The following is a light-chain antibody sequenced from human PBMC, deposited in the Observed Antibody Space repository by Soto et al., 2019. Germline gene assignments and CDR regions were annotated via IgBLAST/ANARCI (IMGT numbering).Light chain of an antibody. Sequence: EIQLTQPPSSLAASVGDRLTLSCRASRNVSIYLNWYQHKPGKGPTLLIHATSNLQIGVPSRFSGSGSGTEFTLTISSLEPEDSATYYCQQSLSTPRTFGGGTKVDIK. J-gene: IGKJ4*01. CDR3: QQSLSTPRT. V-gene: IGKV1-39*01. CDR2: ATS. CDR1: RNVSIY.